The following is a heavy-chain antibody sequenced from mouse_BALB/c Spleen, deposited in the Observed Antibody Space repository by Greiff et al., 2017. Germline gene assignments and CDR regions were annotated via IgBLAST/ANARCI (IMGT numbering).Heavy chain of an antibody. CDR1: GYTFTSYW. CDR3: TRQEGQGYYVDY. J-gene: IGHJ2*01. Sequence: VQLQQPGAELVRPGASVKLSCKASGYTFTSYWINWVKQRPGQGLEWIGNIYPSDSYTNYNQKFKDKATLTVDKSSSTAYMQLSSPTSEDSAVYYCTRQEGQGYYVDYWGQGTTLTVSS. D-gene: IGHD3-3*01. CDR2: IYPSDSYT. V-gene: IGHV1-69*02.